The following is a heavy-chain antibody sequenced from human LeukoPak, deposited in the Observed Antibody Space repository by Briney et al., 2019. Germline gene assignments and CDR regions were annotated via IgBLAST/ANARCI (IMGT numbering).Heavy chain of an antibody. V-gene: IGHV4-59*08. Sequence: PSETQSLTCTVSGGSISSYYWSWIRQPPGKGLEWIGYIYYSGSTNYNPSLKSRVTISVDTSKNQFSLKLSSVTAADTAVHYCARHGLGYLTTVTTFRSNWFDPWGQGTLVTVSS. CDR1: GGSISSYY. D-gene: IGHD4-17*01. J-gene: IGHJ5*02. CDR3: ARHGLGYLTTVTTFRSNWFDP. CDR2: IYYSGST.